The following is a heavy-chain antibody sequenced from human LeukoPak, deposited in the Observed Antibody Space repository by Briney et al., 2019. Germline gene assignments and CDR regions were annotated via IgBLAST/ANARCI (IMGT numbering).Heavy chain of an antibody. V-gene: IGHV3-33*01. CDR3: ARDLEDSSPFGAFDM. J-gene: IGHJ3*02. D-gene: IGHD3-22*01. Sequence: GRTLRLSCAASGFTFSKNGMHWVRQVPGKGLEWVAAIWFDGIRKYYADSVKGRLTISRDNSKNTLYLQMNSLRAEDTAVYYCARDLEDSSPFGAFDMWGQGTMVTVAS. CDR2: IWFDGIRK. CDR1: GFTFSKNG.